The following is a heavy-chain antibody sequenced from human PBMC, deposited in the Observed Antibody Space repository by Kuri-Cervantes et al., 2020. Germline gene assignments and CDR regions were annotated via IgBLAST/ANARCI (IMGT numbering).Heavy chain of an antibody. CDR1: GYTFTSYG. CDR2: ISAYNGNT. Sequence: ASVKVSCKASGYTFTSYGISWVRQAPGQGLEWMGWISAYNGNTAYKQNFQGRLTITTDTSTATAYMELRNLRSDDTAVYYCTISDSKYVDLDYWGQGTRVTVSS. V-gene: IGHV1-18*01. CDR3: TISDSKYVDLDY. D-gene: IGHD5-12*01. J-gene: IGHJ4*02.